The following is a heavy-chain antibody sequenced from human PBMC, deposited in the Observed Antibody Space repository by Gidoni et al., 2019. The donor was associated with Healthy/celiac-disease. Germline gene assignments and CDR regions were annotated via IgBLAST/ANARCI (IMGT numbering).Heavy chain of an antibody. J-gene: IGHJ6*02. D-gene: IGHD3-10*01. CDR1: GFTFSSYS. V-gene: IGHV3-21*01. CDR2: ISSSSSYI. CDR3: ARDPATYYYGSGSYLYGMDV. Sequence: EVQLVESGGGLVKPGGSLRLSCSASGFTFSSYSMHWVRQAPGKGLEWISSISSSSSYIYYADSVKGRFTISRDNAKNSLYLQMNSLRAEDTAVYYCARDPATYYYGSGSYLYGMDVWGQGTTVTVSS.